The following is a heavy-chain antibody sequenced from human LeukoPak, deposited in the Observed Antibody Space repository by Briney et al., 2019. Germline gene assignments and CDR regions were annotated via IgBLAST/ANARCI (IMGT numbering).Heavy chain of an antibody. CDR3: ARDPGYYDSSGYYYSPHYFDY. J-gene: IGHJ4*02. CDR2: INPNSGGT. V-gene: IGHV1-2*02. CDR1: GYTFTGYY. D-gene: IGHD3-22*01. Sequence: ASVKVSCKASGYTFTGYYMHWVRQAPGQGLEWMGWINPNSGGTNYAQKFQGRVTMTRDTSISTAYMELSRLRSDDTAVYYCARDPGYYDSSGYYYSPHYFDYWGQGTLVTVSS.